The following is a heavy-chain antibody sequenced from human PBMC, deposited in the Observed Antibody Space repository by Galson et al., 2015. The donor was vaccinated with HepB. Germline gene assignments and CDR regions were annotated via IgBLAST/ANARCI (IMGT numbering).Heavy chain of an antibody. J-gene: IGHJ4*02. V-gene: IGHV3-30-3*01. CDR1: GFTFSSYA. CDR2: ISYDGSNK. CDR3: ARASTGGQLWPEVGGDFDY. D-gene: IGHD5-18*01. Sequence: SLRLSCAASGFTFSSYAMHWVRQAPDKGLEWVAVISYDGSNKYYADSVKGRFTISRDNSKNTLYLQMNSLRAEDTAVYYCARASTGGQLWPEVGGDFDYWGQGTLVTVSS.